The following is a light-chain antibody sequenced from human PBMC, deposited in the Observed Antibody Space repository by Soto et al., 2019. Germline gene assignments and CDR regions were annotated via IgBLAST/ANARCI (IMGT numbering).Light chain of an antibody. V-gene: IGLV1-44*01. CDR2: TNI. Sequence: QSVVTQPPSASGTPGQRVTISCSGSISNIGSNTVNWYQQLPGAAPKLLIYTNIQRPSGVPDRFSGSKSGTSASLAISGLQSEDEADYYCAAWDDSLNGPVFGGGTKVTVL. J-gene: IGLJ2*01. CDR3: AAWDDSLNGPV. CDR1: ISNIGSNT.